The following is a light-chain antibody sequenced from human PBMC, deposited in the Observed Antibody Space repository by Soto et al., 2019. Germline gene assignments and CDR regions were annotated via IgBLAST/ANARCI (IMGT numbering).Light chain of an antibody. J-gene: IGKJ4*01. CDR3: QQYGDPIT. CDR1: QTVTNH. V-gene: IGKV3-20*01. CDR2: GAS. Sequence: EIVLTPSPATLSLSPGERATLSCRASQTVTNHLAWYQQKPGQAPRLLIYGASSRATGIPDRFSGSGSWTDFTLTISRLEPEDFAVYHWQQYGDPITFGGGTKVDI.